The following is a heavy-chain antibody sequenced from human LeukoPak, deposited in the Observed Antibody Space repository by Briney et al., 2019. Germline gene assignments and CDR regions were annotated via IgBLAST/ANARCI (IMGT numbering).Heavy chain of an antibody. V-gene: IGHV4-59*08. J-gene: IGHJ4*02. Sequence: SETLSLTCTVSGGSISGYYWTWIRQPPGKGLEWIGFIYYSGSTNYNPSLKSRLTISVDTSKNQFSLKLSSVTAADTAVYYCARHYCSSTSCWPPFDYWGQGTLVTVSS. CDR2: IYYSGST. D-gene: IGHD2-2*01. CDR3: ARHYCSSTSCWPPFDY. CDR1: GGSISGYY.